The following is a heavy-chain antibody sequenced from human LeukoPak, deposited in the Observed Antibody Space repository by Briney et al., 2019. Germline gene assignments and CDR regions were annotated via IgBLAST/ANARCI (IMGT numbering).Heavy chain of an antibody. V-gene: IGHV4-59*01. J-gene: IGHJ4*02. CDR3: ASVTMVRGVIS. D-gene: IGHD3-10*01. CDR2: IYYSGST. Sequence: SETLSLTCTVSGGSISSYYWSWIRQPPGKGLEWIGYIYYSGSTNYNPSLKSRVTISVDTPKNQFSLKLSSVTAADTAVYYCASVTMVRGVISWGQGTLVTVSS. CDR1: GGSISSYY.